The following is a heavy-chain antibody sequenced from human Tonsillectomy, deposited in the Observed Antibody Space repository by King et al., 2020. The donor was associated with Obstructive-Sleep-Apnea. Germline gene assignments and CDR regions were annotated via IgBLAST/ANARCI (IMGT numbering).Heavy chain of an antibody. CDR2: IQPGDSGT. D-gene: IGHD4-17*01. CDR3: AIFYGNKEVDFDY. V-gene: IGHV5-51*01. J-gene: IGHJ4*02. Sequence: QLVQSGAEVKKPGESLKISCKGSGYSFTNYWIGWVRQMPGKGLEWMAIIQPGDSGTRYSPSLQGQVTISADKSIDTAYLQWSSLKASDTAMYYCAIFYGNKEVDFDYWGQGTLVTVSS. CDR1: GYSFTNYW.